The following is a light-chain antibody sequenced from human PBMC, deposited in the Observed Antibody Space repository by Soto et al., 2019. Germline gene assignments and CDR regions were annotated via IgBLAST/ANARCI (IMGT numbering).Light chain of an antibody. CDR3: QQAYSFPYT. CDR2: AAS. J-gene: IGKJ2*01. CDR1: QGVSDW. V-gene: IGKV1D-12*01. Sequence: DVQMTQSPSSVSASVGDRITITCRASQGVSDWFAWYQQKAGKAPKLLIYAASTLQSGVPSRFSGSGSGTDFTLTISSLQPEDFASYYCQQAYSFPYTFGQGTKVEMK.